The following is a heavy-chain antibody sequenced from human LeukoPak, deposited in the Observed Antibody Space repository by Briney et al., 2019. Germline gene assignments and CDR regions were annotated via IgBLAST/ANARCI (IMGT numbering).Heavy chain of an antibody. CDR2: VSTGGST. J-gene: IGHJ6*02. Sequence: SETLSLTCTVSGDSISNYYWSWIRQPAGKGLEWIGRVSTGGSTNYNPSLKSRVTISVDTSKNQFSLKLSSVTAADTAVYYCASYGDSYGMDVWGQGTTVTVSS. D-gene: IGHD4-17*01. CDR3: ASYGDSYGMDV. CDR1: GDSISNYY. V-gene: IGHV4-4*07.